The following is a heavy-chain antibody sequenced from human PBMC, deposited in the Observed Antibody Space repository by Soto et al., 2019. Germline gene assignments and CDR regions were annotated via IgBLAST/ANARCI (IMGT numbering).Heavy chain of an antibody. CDR2: IIPILGIA. Sequence: QVQLVQSGAEVKKPGSSVKVSCKASGGTFSSYTISWVRQAPGQGLEWMGRIIPILGIANYAQKFQGRVTSTADKSTSTAYMELSSRRSEDTAVYYCARDPIVGATSWFDPWGQGTLVTVSS. CDR3: ARDPIVGATSWFDP. CDR1: GGTFSSYT. J-gene: IGHJ5*02. V-gene: IGHV1-69*08. D-gene: IGHD1-26*01.